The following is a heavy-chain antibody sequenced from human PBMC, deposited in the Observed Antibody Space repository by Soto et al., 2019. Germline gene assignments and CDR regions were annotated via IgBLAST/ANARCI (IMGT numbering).Heavy chain of an antibody. CDR3: ASERRAYCSSTSCYNTGFDY. CDR2: IWYDGSNK. CDR1: GFTFSSYG. J-gene: IGHJ4*02. Sequence: GGSLRLSCAASGFTFSSYGMHWVRQAPGKGLEWVAVIWYDGSNKYYADSVKGRFTISRDNSKNTLYLQMNSLRAEDTAVYYCASERRAYCSSTSCYNTGFDYWGQGTLVTVSS. D-gene: IGHD2-2*02. V-gene: IGHV3-33*01.